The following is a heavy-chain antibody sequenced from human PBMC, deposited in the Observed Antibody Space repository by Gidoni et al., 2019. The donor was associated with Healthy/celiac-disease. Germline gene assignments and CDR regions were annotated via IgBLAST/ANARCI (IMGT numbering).Heavy chain of an antibody. D-gene: IGHD6-19*01. J-gene: IGHJ4*02. V-gene: IGHV4-34*01. CDR1: GGSSSGYY. Sequence: QVPLQQWGAGLLKPSETLSPTCAVSGGSSSGYYWSWIRQPPGKGLGWIGEIKHSGSTNYNPSLKSRVTISVDTSKNQFSLKLSSVTAADTAVYYCAREQWLVGAYYFDYWGQGTLVTVSS. CDR2: IKHSGST. CDR3: AREQWLVGAYYFDY.